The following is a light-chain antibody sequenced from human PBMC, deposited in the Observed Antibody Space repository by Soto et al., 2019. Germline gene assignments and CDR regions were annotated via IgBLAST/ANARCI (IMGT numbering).Light chain of an antibody. CDR2: DVS. Sequence: QSALTQPASVSGSPGQSITISCTGTSSDVGGYNYVSWYQQHPGKAPKLMNYDVSNRPSGVSNRFSGSKSGNTASLTISGLQAEDEADYYCSSYTSSSSWVFGGGTKVTVL. V-gene: IGLV2-14*01. CDR3: SSYTSSSSWV. CDR1: SSDVGGYNY. J-gene: IGLJ3*02.